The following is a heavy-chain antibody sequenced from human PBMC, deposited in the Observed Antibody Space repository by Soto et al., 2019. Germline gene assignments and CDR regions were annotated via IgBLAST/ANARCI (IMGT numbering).Heavy chain of an antibody. Sequence: PSKGLEWVSAISGSGGSTYYADSVKGRFTISRDNSKNTLYLQMNSLRAEDTAVYYCAKVHADHGIRGCSTVSAFRLNRSSDL. D-gene: IGHD6-13*01. CDR3: AKVHADHGIRGCSTVSAFRLNRSSDL. CDR2: ISGSGGST. V-gene: IGHV3-23*01. J-gene: IGHJ2*01.